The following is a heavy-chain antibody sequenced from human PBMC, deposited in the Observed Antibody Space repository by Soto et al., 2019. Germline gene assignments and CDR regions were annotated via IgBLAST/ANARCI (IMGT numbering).Heavy chain of an antibody. CDR3: TRPVREYCSGGSGYPPYYGMDV. CDR2: IRSKANSYAT. J-gene: IGHJ6*02. Sequence: EVQLVESGGGLVQPGGSLKLSCAASGFTFSGSTMHWVRQASGKGLEWVGRIRSKANSYATAYAASVKGRFTISRDDSKNTAYLQINSLKTEDTAVYYCTRPVREYCSGGSGYPPYYGMDVWGQGTTVTVSS. V-gene: IGHV3-73*02. D-gene: IGHD2-15*01. CDR1: GFTFSGST.